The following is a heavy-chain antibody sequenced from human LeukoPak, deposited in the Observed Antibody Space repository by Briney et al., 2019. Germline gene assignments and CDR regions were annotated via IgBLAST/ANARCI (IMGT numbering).Heavy chain of an antibody. CDR1: GFTFSAYA. Sequence: HPGGSLRLSCTASGFTFSAYAMMWVRQAPGKGPEWVSAIRGGGGSAFYADSVKGRFTISRDNSKYTLFLQMNSLGAEDTAVYYCARDPNGDYIGAFDMWGPGTMVTVSS. CDR3: ARDPNGDYIGAFDM. CDR2: IRGGGGSA. J-gene: IGHJ3*02. D-gene: IGHD4-17*01. V-gene: IGHV3-23*01.